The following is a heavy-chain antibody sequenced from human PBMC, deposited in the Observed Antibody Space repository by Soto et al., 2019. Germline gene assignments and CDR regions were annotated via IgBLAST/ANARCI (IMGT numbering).Heavy chain of an antibody. Sequence: PSETLSLTCTVSRDSISGYYWSWIRQSPGKGLEWIGSIYDTGRTNYNPSLESRVTISVDRSKNQFSLKLTSVTAADRAVYYCARDRGGTFHLWAQGTLVTVSS. D-gene: IGHD1-26*01. V-gene: IGHV4-59*01. CDR1: RDSISGYY. CDR3: ARDRGGTFHL. CDR2: IYDTGRT. J-gene: IGHJ1*01.